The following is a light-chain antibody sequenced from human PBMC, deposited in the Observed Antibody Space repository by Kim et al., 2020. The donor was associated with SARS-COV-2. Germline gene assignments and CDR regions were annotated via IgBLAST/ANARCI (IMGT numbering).Light chain of an antibody. Sequence: QSALTQPPSASGSPGQPVTISCTGTSSDIGVYNYVPWYQQPPGKAPKLLIYDVTKRPSGVPNRFPGTKSGITASLTVSGLQAEDEADYYCGSQGNNIMMFGGGTQLTVL. V-gene: IGLV2-8*01. CDR3: GSQGNNIMM. CDR1: SSDIGVYNY. J-gene: IGLJ3*02. CDR2: DVT.